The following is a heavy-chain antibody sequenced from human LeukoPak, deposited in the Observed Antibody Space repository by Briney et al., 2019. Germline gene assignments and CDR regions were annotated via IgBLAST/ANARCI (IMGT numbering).Heavy chain of an antibody. CDR3: ARVIPYYFDY. D-gene: IGHD3-16*02. CDR1: GGSISSGSYY. CDR2: IYTSGST. J-gene: IGHJ4*02. Sequence: PSQTLSLTCTVSGGSISSGSYYWSWIRQPAGKGLEWIGRIYTSGSTNYNPSLKSRVTISVDTSKNQCSLKLSSVTAADTAVYYCARVIPYYFDYWGQGTLVTVSS. V-gene: IGHV4-61*02.